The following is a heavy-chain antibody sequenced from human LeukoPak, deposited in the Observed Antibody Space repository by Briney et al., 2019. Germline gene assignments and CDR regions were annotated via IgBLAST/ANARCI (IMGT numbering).Heavy chain of an antibody. J-gene: IGHJ5*02. Sequence: PSETLSLTCTVSGGSISSYYWSWIRQPPGKGLEWIGYIYYSGSTNYNPSLKSRVTISVDTSKNQFSLKLSSVTAADTAVYYCARDMHYDSSGENWFDLWGQGTLVTVSS. CDR1: GGSISSYY. D-gene: IGHD3-22*01. V-gene: IGHV4-59*01. CDR2: IYYSGST. CDR3: ARDMHYDSSGENWFDL.